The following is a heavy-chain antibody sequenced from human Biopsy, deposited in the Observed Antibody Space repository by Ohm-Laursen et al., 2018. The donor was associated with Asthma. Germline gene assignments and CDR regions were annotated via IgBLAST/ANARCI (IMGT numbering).Heavy chain of an antibody. CDR2: ISYDGSNK. J-gene: IGHJ4*02. Sequence: SLRLSCTASGFTFSSYAMHWVRQAPGKGLEWVAVISYDGSNKYYADSVKGRFTISRDNSKNTLYLQMNSLRAEDTAVYYCARDLHPTNHLGELSEGFDYWGQGTLVTASS. CDR3: ARDLHPTNHLGELSEGFDY. V-gene: IGHV3-30-3*01. D-gene: IGHD3-16*02. CDR1: GFTFSSYA.